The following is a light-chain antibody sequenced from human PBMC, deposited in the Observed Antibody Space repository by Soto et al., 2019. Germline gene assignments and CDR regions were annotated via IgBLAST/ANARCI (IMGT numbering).Light chain of an antibody. CDR1: NGDIRAYDY. V-gene: IGLV2-8*01. J-gene: IGLJ1*01. Sequence: QGSMTLPPSASGSPGQSFRISCTGNNGDIRAYDYVSWYQQHPGKAPKLMIYEVTKRPVGVTDRFSGSKSGNTASLTVSGLQADDEADYYCSSYAGSNNPYVFGTGTKVTVL. CDR3: SSYAGSNNPYV. CDR2: EVT.